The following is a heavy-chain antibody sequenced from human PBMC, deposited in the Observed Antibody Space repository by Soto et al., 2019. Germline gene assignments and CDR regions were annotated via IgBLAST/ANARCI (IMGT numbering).Heavy chain of an antibody. J-gene: IGHJ4*02. V-gene: IGHV2-26*01. Sequence: SGPTLVNPTETLTLTCTVSGFSLSNARMGVGWIRQRTGKALEWLAHIFSTDEKCYSTSLKSRLTISKDTSKRQVVLTMTNMDPVDTATYYRAPMGDGYNLYFDYWGQGALVTVSS. CDR2: IFSTDEK. CDR1: GFSLSNARMG. D-gene: IGHD5-12*01. CDR3: APMGDGYNLYFDY.